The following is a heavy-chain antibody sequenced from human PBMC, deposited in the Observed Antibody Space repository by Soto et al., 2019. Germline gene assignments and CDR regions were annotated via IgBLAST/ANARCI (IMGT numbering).Heavy chain of an antibody. CDR3: AREGWYWPTGTTTTTSYGMDF. V-gene: IGHV6-1*01. CDR1: GDSVSSNSAA. J-gene: IGHJ6*02. Sequence: PSQTLSLTCAISGDSVSSNSAAWNWIRQSPSRGLEWLGRTYYRSKWYNDYAVSVKSRITINPDTSKNQFSLQLNSVTPEDTAVYYCAREGWYWPTGTTTTTSYGMDFWGQGTTVTVSS. CDR2: TYYRSKWYN. D-gene: IGHD6-19*01.